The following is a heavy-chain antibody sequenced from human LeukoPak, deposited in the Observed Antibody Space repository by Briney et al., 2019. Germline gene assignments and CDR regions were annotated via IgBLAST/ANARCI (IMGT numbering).Heavy chain of an antibody. CDR2: IYYSGST. Sequence: PSQTLSLTCTVSGGSISSGGYYWSWIRQHPGKGLEWIGYIYYSGSTYYNPSLKSRVTISVDTSKNQFSLKLSSVTAADTAVYYCAIVRGRNKYNWFDPWGQGTLVTVSS. J-gene: IGHJ5*02. D-gene: IGHD3-10*01. V-gene: IGHV4-31*03. CDR1: GGSISSGGYY. CDR3: AIVRGRNKYNWFDP.